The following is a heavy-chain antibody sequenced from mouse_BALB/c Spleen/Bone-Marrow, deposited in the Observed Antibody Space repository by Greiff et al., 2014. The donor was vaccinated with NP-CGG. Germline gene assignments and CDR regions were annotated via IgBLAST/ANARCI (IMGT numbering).Heavy chain of an antibody. CDR1: GFAFSGYW. D-gene: IGHD1-2*01. V-gene: IGHV4-1*02. CDR2: INPDSRTI. Sequence: EVKLVESGGGLVQPGGSLKLSCAASGFAFSGYWMTWVRQAPGKGLEWIGEINPDSRTINYKPFLKDKFIMSRDNAKNTLYLQMSKVRSEDTALYYCARNCYYGWMTYWGQGTLVTVSA. CDR3: ARNCYYGWMTY. J-gene: IGHJ3*01.